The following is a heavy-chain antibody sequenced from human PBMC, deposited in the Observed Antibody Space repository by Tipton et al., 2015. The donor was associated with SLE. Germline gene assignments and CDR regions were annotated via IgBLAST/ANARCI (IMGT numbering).Heavy chain of an antibody. CDR3: ARATTVTAGDY. J-gene: IGHJ4*02. V-gene: IGHV3-20*04. D-gene: IGHD4-17*01. CDR2: INWNSGSR. Sequence: SLRLSCAASGFTFSNYGMHWVRQAPGKGLEWVASINWNSGSRGYADSVKGRFTISRDNAKNSLYLVMNSLRVDDTAFYYCARATTVTAGDYWGQGSLVTVSS. CDR1: GFTFSNYG.